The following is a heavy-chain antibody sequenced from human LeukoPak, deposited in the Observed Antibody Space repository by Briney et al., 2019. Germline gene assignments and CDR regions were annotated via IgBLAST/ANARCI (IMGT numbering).Heavy chain of an antibody. D-gene: IGHD2-21*02. V-gene: IGHV4-34*01. CDR2: INHSGST. J-gene: IGHJ5*02. CDR1: GGSFSGYY. CDR3: ARGPQELLAYCGGDCYSPWIDP. Sequence: SETLSLTCAVYGGSFSGYYWSWIRQPPGKGLEWIGEINHSGSTNYNPSLKSRVTISVDTSKNQFSLKLSSVTAADTAVYYCARGPQELLAYCGGDCYSPWIDPWGQGTLVTVSS.